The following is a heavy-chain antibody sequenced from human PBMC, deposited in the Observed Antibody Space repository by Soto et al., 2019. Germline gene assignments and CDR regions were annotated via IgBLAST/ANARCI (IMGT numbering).Heavy chain of an antibody. CDR2: INPNSGGT. Sequence: ASVKVSCKASGYTFTGYYMHWVRQAPGQGLEWMEWINPNSGGTDYAQKFQGRVTMTRDTSISTAYMELSRLRSDDTAVYYCARDKGYSYGRDYYYGMDVWGQGTTVTVSS. CDR3: ARDKGYSYGRDYYYGMDV. V-gene: IGHV1-2*02. CDR1: GYTFTGYY. D-gene: IGHD5-18*01. J-gene: IGHJ6*02.